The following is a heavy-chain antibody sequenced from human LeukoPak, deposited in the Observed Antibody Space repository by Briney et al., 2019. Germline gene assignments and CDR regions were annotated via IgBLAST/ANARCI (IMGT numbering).Heavy chain of an antibody. Sequence: PSETLSLTCTVSDGSISSYYWNWFRQPPGKGLEWIGPIYYTGTTHYNPSLQSRVSISIDTSKNQFALKLRSVTAVDTAVYYCARWGHFDTSGYFVADYWGQGTLITVSS. CDR2: IYYTGTT. CDR1: DGSISSYY. D-gene: IGHD3-22*01. CDR3: ARWGHFDTSGYFVADY. J-gene: IGHJ4*02. V-gene: IGHV4-59*01.